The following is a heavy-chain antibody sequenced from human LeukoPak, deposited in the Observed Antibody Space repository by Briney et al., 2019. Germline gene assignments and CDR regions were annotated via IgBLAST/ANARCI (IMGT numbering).Heavy chain of an antibody. CDR1: GFTFSSYS. D-gene: IGHD1-26*01. Sequence: GGYLRLSCAASGFTFSSYSMNWVRQAQGKGLEWVSSISSSSSYIYYADSVKGRFTISRANAKNSLYLQMNSLRAEDTAVYYCARDSSVGYWGQGTLVTVSS. V-gene: IGHV3-21*01. CDR2: ISSSSSYI. CDR3: ARDSSVGY. J-gene: IGHJ4*02.